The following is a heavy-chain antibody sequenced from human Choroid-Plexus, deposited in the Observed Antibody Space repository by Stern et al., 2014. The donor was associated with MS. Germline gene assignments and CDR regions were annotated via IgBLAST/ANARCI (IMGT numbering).Heavy chain of an antibody. J-gene: IGHJ5*02. Sequence: QVQLMQSGGGVVQPGRPLRLSCVASGFTFGSCAMHWVRQAPGKGLEWVAGVSNDGSNKYYADSVKGRFTISRDNSQNTLYMQMSSLRPEDTAVYFCAKDRQYLTYFFDHWGQGSLVTVSS. CDR2: VSNDGSNK. CDR1: GFTFGSCA. CDR3: AKDRQYLTYFFDH. D-gene: IGHD2/OR15-2a*01. V-gene: IGHV3-30*18.